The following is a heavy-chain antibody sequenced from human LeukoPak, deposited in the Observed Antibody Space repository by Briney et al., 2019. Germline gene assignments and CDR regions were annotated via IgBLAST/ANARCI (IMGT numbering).Heavy chain of an antibody. V-gene: IGHV3-23*01. D-gene: IGHD6-6*01. CDR2: ISGSGSDT. J-gene: IGHJ5*02. Sequence: PGGSLSLSCAASGFTFSTYAMSWVRQAPGKGLEWVSGISGSGSDTYYADSVKGRFTISRDNSKNTLHLQMNSLRAEDMAVYYCAKGDLVFDPWGQGTLVTVSS. CDR1: GFTFSTYA. CDR3: AKGDLVFDP.